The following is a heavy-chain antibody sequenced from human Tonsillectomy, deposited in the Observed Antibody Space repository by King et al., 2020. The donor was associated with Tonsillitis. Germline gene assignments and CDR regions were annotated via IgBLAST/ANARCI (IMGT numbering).Heavy chain of an antibody. Sequence: VQLVESGGGVVQPGRSLRLSCAASGFTFSSYGMHWVRQAPGKGLEWVAVISYDGSNKYYADSVKGRFTISRDNSKNTLYLQMNSLRAEDTAVYYCAKGFLGYCSSTRCYARYGMDVWGQGTTVTVSS. V-gene: IGHV3-30*18. CDR1: GFTFSSYG. D-gene: IGHD2-2*01. CDR2: ISYDGSNK. J-gene: IGHJ6*02. CDR3: AKGFLGYCSSTRCYARYGMDV.